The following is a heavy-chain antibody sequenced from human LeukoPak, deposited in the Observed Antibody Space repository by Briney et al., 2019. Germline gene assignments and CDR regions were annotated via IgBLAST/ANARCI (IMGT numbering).Heavy chain of an antibody. Sequence: GGSLRLSCAASGFTVSTNYMTWVRRAPGKGLEWVSVIYSDGTTYYADSVKGRFTISRDNSKNTVYLQMNSLRAEDTAVYYCARGLGYGSGPVDHWGQGTLVTLSS. CDR3: ARGLGYGSGPVDH. J-gene: IGHJ4*02. D-gene: IGHD3-10*01. V-gene: IGHV3-53*01. CDR2: IYSDGTT. CDR1: GFTVSTNY.